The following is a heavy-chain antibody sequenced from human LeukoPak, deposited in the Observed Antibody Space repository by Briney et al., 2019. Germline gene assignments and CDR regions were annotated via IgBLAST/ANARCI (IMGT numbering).Heavy chain of an antibody. V-gene: IGHV4-4*07. CDR3: ARGGRRLRYFDWGSMWFDP. D-gene: IGHD3-9*01. J-gene: IGHJ5*02. Sequence: SETLSLTCTVSGGSISSYYWSWIRQPAGKGLEWIGRIYTSGSTYYNPSLKSRVTISVDTSKNQFSLKLSSVTAADTAVYYCARGGRRLRYFDWGSMWFDPWGQGTLVTVSS. CDR1: GGSISSYY. CDR2: IYTSGST.